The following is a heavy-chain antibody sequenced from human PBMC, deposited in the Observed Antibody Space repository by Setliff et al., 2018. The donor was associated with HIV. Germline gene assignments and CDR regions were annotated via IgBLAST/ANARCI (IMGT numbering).Heavy chain of an antibody. CDR2: ISADNGNT. CDR1: GYIFTNYG. Sequence: ASVKVSCKASGYIFTNYGITWVRQAPGQGLEWMGWISADNGNTNYAQKLQGRVTMTTDTSTSTADTELRSLRSDDTAVYYCARVPGARPYYYYYMDVWGKGTTVTVSS. D-gene: IGHD3-10*01. V-gene: IGHV1-18*01. J-gene: IGHJ6*03. CDR3: ARVPGARPYYYYYMDV.